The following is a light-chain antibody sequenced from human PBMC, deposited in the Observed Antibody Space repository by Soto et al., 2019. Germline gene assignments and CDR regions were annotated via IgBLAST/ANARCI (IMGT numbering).Light chain of an antibody. CDR2: GAS. CDR1: QSVSNN. Sequence: EIVMTQSPATLSVSPGERATLSCRASQSVSNNLAWYQQKPGQAPRLLINGASTRATGIPARFSGSGSGTEFTLTISSLQSEDFAVYYCQQYNTWSPLTFGGGTKVETK. CDR3: QQYNTWSPLT. V-gene: IGKV3-15*01. J-gene: IGKJ4*01.